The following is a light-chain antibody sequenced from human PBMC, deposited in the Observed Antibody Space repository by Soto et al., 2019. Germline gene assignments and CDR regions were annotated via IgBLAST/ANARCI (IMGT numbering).Light chain of an antibody. Sequence: QSALTQPPSASGSPGQSVTISCSGTMNDIGVYDFVSWYQHHPGKAPRLIIYEVVQRPSGVPDRFSGSKSGNTASLTVSGLQAADEADYFCKSYAGSNTYVFGSGTKLTVL. CDR1: MNDIGVYDF. J-gene: IGLJ1*01. CDR2: EVV. CDR3: KSYAGSNTYV. V-gene: IGLV2-8*01.